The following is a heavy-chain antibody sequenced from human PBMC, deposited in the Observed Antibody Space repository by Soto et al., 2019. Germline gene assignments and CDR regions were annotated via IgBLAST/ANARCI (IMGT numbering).Heavy chain of an antibody. V-gene: IGHV4-31*03. CDR1: GGSISSGGYY. CDR3: ARVITIFGVVIRP. D-gene: IGHD3-3*01. J-gene: IGHJ4*02. Sequence: SETLSLTCTVSGGSISSGGYYWSWIRQHPGKGLEWIGYIYYSGSTYYNPSLKSRVTISVDTSKNQFSLKLSSVTAADTAVYYCARVITIFGVVIRPWGQGALVTVSS. CDR2: IYYSGST.